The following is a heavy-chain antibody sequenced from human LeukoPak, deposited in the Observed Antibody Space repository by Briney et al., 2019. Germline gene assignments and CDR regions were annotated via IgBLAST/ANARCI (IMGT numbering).Heavy chain of an antibody. CDR1: GYSISSGYY. J-gene: IGHJ4*02. V-gene: IGHV4-38-2*01. D-gene: IGHD3-22*01. CDR3: ARGGSSGYYGTFGY. Sequence: PSETLSLTCAVSGYSISSGYYWGWIRQPPGKGLEYIGSIYHSGSTYYNPSLKSRVTISVDTSKNQFSLQLNSVTPEDTAVYYCARGGSSGYYGTFGYWGQGTLVTVSS. CDR2: IYHSGST.